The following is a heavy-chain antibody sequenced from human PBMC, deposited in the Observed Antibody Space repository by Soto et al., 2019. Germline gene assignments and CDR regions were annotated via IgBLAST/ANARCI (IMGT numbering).Heavy chain of an antibody. CDR2: IIPISGIA. V-gene: IGHV1-69*01. CDR1: GGTFSIYA. J-gene: IGHJ6*02. Sequence: QVQLVQSGAEVKNPRSSVKVSCKASGGTFSIYALSWVRQAPGQGLEWMGGIIPISGIANYAQKFQGRVTITADESTSTVYMEMSSLRSEDTAVYYCARQEFCYQYYYGMDVWGQGTTVTVSS. CDR3: ARQEFCYQYYYGMDV. D-gene: IGHD3-16*01.